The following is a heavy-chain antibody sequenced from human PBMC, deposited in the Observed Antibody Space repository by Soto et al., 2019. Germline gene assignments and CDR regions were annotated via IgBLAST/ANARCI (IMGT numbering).Heavy chain of an antibody. CDR3: ARGARKRYCSSTSCASEFKYYYGMDV. CDR1: GYTFTGYY. Sequence: QVPLVQSGAEVKKPGASVKVSCKASGYTFTGYYLHWVRQSPGQGLEWMGWINPNSGGTNYAQQFQGWVTMSSDTSISTTNMELSRLRSDDTAVYYCARGARKRYCSSTSCASEFKYYYGMDVWGQGTTVTVSS. CDR2: INPNSGGT. D-gene: IGHD2-2*01. V-gene: IGHV1-2*04. J-gene: IGHJ6*02.